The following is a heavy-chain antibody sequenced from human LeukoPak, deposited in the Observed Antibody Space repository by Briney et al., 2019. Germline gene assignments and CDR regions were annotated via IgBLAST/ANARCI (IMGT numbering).Heavy chain of an antibody. CDR3: ARDYYDNSAYYYMDV. CDR2: INQDGSER. V-gene: IGHV3-7*01. CDR1: GFRFSSDW. J-gene: IGHJ6*03. D-gene: IGHD3-22*01. Sequence: PGGSLRLSCAASGFRFSSDWMSWVRQAPGKGLEWVANINQDGSERYYVDSVKGRFTISRDNAKSSLYLQMNSLRAEDTAVYYCARDYYDNSAYYYMDVWGKGTTVTVSS.